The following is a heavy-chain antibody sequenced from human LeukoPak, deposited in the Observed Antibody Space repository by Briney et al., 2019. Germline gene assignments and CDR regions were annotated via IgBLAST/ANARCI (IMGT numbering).Heavy chain of an antibody. CDR1: GFIFEVYG. CDR2: ISWYGDGT. V-gene: IGHV3-20*04. J-gene: IGHJ4*02. Sequence: AGSLRLSCAATGFIFEVYGMVWIRQAPGKGLEWVSGISWYGDGTDYADSVKGRLTISRDDAKNSLYLQMNSLRAEDTALYYCAREKWGPDYWGQGTLVTVSS. D-gene: IGHD1-26*01. CDR3: AREKWGPDY.